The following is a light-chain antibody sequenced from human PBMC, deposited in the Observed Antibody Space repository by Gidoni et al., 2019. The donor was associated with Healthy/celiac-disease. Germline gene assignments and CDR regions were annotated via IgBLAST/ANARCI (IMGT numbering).Light chain of an antibody. J-gene: IGLJ2*01. Sequence: SYELTQPPSVSVSPGQTASITCSGDKLGDKYACWYQQTPGQSPVLVIYQDSKRPSGIPERFSGSNSGNTATLTISGTQAMDEADYYCQAWDSSTYVVFGGGTKLTV. CDR1: KLGDKY. CDR3: QAWDSSTYVV. V-gene: IGLV3-1*01. CDR2: QDS.